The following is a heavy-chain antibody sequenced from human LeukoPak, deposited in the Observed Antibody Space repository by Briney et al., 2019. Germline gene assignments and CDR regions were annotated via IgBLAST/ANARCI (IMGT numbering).Heavy chain of an antibody. CDR2: IYYSGST. V-gene: IGHV4-59*08. D-gene: IGHD3-22*01. J-gene: IGHJ4*02. CDR1: GGSITPSY. CDR3: ARHAYHYDSSFDN. Sequence: SETLSLTCTVSGGSITPSYWSWIRQPPGKGLEWIGLIYYSGSTNYNPSLKSRVTLSVDTSKNQFSLKLSSVTAADTAVYYCARHAYHYDSSFDNWGRGTLVTVSS.